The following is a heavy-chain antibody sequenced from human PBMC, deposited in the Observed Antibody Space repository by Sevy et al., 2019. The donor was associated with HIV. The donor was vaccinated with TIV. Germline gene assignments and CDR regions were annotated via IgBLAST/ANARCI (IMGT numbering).Heavy chain of an antibody. CDR1: ELTFSTYA. V-gene: IGHV3-21*01. Sequence: GGSLRLSCAASELTFSTYAMNWVRQAPGKGLEWVSFISSSSNYIYYADSVKGRFTISRDNAKNLLYLQMNSLRAEDTAVYYCAKRLVSWDGMDVWGQGTTVTVSS. CDR3: AKRLVSWDGMDV. D-gene: IGHD1-20*01. J-gene: IGHJ6*02. CDR2: ISSSSNYI.